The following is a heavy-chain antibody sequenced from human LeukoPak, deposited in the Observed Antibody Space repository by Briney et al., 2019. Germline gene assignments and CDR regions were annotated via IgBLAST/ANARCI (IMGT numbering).Heavy chain of an antibody. D-gene: IGHD2-2*01. Sequence: SVKVSCKASGGTFSSYAISWVRQAPGQGLGWMGGIIPIFGTANYAQKFQGRVTITTDESTSTAYMELSSLRSEDTAVYYCASTPYAIVVVPAAMGLGAFDIWGQGTMVTVSS. J-gene: IGHJ3*02. CDR1: GGTFSSYA. CDR3: ASTPYAIVVVPAAMGLGAFDI. CDR2: IIPIFGTA. V-gene: IGHV1-69*05.